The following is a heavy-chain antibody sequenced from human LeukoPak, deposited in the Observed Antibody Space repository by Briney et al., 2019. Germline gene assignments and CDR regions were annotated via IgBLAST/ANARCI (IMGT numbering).Heavy chain of an antibody. CDR3: ARPRYSSSWYVDDY. Sequence: GGSLRLSCAASGFTFSNYYMSWIRQAPGKGLEWVSYISSSGSTIYYADSVKGRFTISRDNAKNSLYLQMNSLRAEDTAVYYCARPRYSSSWYVDDYWGQGTLVTVSS. D-gene: IGHD6-13*01. CDR2: ISSSGSTI. CDR1: GFTFSNYY. V-gene: IGHV3-11*01. J-gene: IGHJ4*02.